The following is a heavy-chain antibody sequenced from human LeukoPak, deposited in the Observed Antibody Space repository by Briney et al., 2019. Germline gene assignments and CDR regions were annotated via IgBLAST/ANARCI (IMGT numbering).Heavy chain of an antibody. D-gene: IGHD2-8*01. Sequence: GGSLRLSCAASGFTLSRYSMNWVRQAPGKGLEWVSSISTSSSYIYYADSVKGRFTISRDNSKNTLYLQMNSLRAEDTAVYYCAKVLKAWSPIDYWGQGTLVTVSS. CDR3: AKVLKAWSPIDY. CDR2: ISTSSSYI. CDR1: GFTLSRYS. J-gene: IGHJ4*02. V-gene: IGHV3-21*04.